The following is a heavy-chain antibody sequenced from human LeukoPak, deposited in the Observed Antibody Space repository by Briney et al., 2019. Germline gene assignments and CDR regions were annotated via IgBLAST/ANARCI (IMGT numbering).Heavy chain of an antibody. D-gene: IGHD3/OR15-3a*01. V-gene: IGHV1-8*01. Sequence: GASVKVSCKASGYTFTSYDISWVRQATGQGLEWMGWMNPNSGNTGYAQKFQGRVTMTRNTSISTAYMELSSLRSEDTAVYYCARRSDWDDAFDIWGQGTMVTVSS. J-gene: IGHJ3*02. CDR1: GYTFTSYD. CDR2: MNPNSGNT. CDR3: ARRSDWDDAFDI.